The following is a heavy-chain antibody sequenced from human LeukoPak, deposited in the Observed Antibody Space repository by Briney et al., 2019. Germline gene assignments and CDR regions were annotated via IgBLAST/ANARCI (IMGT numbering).Heavy chain of an antibody. V-gene: IGHV4-59*12. CDR2: IYYSGST. CDR3: ARETSGGSCSGGSCHNWFDP. J-gene: IGHJ5*02. D-gene: IGHD2-15*01. CDR1: GGSISSYY. Sequence: SSETLSLTCTVSGGSISSYYWSWIRQPPGKRLEWIGYIYYSGSTNYNPSLKSRVTISVDTSKNQFSLKLSSVTAADTAVYYCARETSGGSCSGGSCHNWFDPWGQGTLVTVSS.